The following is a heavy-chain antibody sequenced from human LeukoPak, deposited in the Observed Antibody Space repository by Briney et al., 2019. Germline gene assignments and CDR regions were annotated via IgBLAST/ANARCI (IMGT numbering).Heavy chain of an antibody. J-gene: IGHJ4*02. Sequence: GGSLRLSCAASGFTFSSYAMSRVRQAPGKGLEWVSAISGSGGSTYYADSVKGRFTISRDNSKNTLYLQMNSLRAEDTAVYYCAKDHIFGEVKPYYFDYWGQGTLVTVSS. CDR2: ISGSGGST. V-gene: IGHV3-23*01. CDR3: AKDHIFGEVKPYYFDY. CDR1: GFTFSSYA. D-gene: IGHD3-16*01.